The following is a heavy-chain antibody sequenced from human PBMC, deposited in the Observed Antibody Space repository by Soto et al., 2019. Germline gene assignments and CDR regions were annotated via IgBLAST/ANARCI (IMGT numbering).Heavy chain of an antibody. V-gene: IGHV3-23*01. J-gene: IGHJ5*02. Sequence: GGSLRLSCSASGFTFSSYAMSWVRQAPGKGLEWVSGISGSGDSTYDADSVKSRLTITKDTSKNQVVLTMTNMDPVDTATYYCAHGWFGAPTGIPSFDPWGQGTLVTVSS. D-gene: IGHD3-10*01. CDR2: ISGSGDST. CDR3: AHGWFGAPTGIPSFDP. CDR1: GFTFSSYA.